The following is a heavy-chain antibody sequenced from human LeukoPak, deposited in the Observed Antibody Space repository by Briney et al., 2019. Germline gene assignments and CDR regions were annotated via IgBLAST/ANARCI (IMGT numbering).Heavy chain of an antibody. CDR3: ARCDQYYYYYYMDV. J-gene: IGHJ6*03. D-gene: IGHD2-2*01. CDR2: ITAYNGNT. V-gene: IGHV1-18*01. CDR1: GYTFTSYG. Sequence: ASVKLSRKASGYTFTSYGISWVRHPPGQGLEWMGWITAYNGNTNSAQKLQGRAPITTDTSASTANMGLRGLRPEQTAVYYCARCDQYYYYYYMDVWGKGTTVTVSS.